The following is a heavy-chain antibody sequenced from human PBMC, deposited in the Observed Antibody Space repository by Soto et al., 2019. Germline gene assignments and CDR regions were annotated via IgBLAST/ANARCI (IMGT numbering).Heavy chain of an antibody. CDR3: ARRRGSNGWFDL. Sequence: ASVKVSCKASGYTFINYDINWVRQAPGQGLEWVGWMNPDSGNTGYAQDFQGRVTMTGNTSISSVYMELSSLTSEDTAVYYCARRRGSNGWFDLWGQGTLVTVSS. J-gene: IGHJ5*02. CDR1: GYTFINYD. V-gene: IGHV1-8*01. D-gene: IGHD2-8*01. CDR2: MNPDSGNT.